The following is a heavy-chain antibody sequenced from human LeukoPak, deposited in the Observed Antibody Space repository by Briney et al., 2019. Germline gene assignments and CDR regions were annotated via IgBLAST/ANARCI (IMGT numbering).Heavy chain of an antibody. CDR3: ARGGSIKGVGY. V-gene: IGHV4-61*02. CDR2: IYTSGST. Sequence: SETLSLTCTVSGGSISSGSYYWSWIRQPAGKGLEWIGRIYTSGSTNYNPSLKSRVTISVDTSKNQFSLKLSSVTAADTALYYCARGGSIKGVGYWGQGTLVTVSS. D-gene: IGHD3-16*01. J-gene: IGHJ4*02. CDR1: GGSISSGSYY.